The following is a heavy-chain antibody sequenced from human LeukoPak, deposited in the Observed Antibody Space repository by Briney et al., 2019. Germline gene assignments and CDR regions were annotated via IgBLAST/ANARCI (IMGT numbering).Heavy chain of an antibody. V-gene: IGHV4-34*01. CDR1: GGSISSYY. J-gene: IGHJ5*02. Sequence: KASETLSLTCTVSGGSISSYYWSWIRQPPGKGLEWIGEINHSGSTNYNPSLKSRVTISVDTSKNQFSLKLSSVTAADTAVYYCARGDWFDPWGQGTLVTVSS. CDR3: ARGDWFDP. CDR2: INHSGST.